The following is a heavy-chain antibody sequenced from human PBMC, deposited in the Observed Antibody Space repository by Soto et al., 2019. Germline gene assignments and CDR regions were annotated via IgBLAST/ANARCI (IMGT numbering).Heavy chain of an antibody. V-gene: IGHV4-4*02. CDR1: GGSISSSNW. CDR2: IYHSGST. CDR3: ARRAGDWSLNWFDP. J-gene: IGHJ5*02. Sequence: SETLSLTCAVSGGSISSSNWWSWVRQPPGKGLEWIGEIYHSGSTHYNPSLKSRVTISVDKSKNQLSLKLSSVTAADTAVYYCARRAGDWSLNWFDPWGQGTLVTVSS. D-gene: IGHD2-21*02.